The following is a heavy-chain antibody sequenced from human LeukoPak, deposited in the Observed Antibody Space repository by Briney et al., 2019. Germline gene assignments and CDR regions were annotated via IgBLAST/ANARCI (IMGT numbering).Heavy chain of an antibody. D-gene: IGHD5-18*01. J-gene: IGHJ6*03. Sequence: GASVKVSCKASGYTFTSYAMNWVRQAPGQGLEWMGWINTNTGNPTYAQGFTGRFVFSLDTSVSTAYLQISSLKAEDTAVYYCARYGYSYGYYYYYYMDVWGKGTTVTVSS. CDR2: INTNTGNP. CDR3: ARYGYSYGYYYYYYMDV. CDR1: GYTFTSYA. V-gene: IGHV7-4-1*02.